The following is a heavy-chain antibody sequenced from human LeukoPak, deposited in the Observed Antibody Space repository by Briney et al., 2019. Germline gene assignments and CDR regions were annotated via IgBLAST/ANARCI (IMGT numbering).Heavy chain of an antibody. CDR2: IRYDGSNK. CDR3: AKDLRVCSSTSCRDY. Sequence: GGSLRLSCAASGSTFSNAWMSWVRQAPGKGLEWVAFIRYDGSNKYYADSVKGRFTISRDNSKNTLYLQMNSLRAEDTAVYYCAKDLRVCSSTSCRDYWGQGTLVTVSS. V-gene: IGHV3-30*02. CDR1: GSTFSNAW. D-gene: IGHD2-2*01. J-gene: IGHJ4*02.